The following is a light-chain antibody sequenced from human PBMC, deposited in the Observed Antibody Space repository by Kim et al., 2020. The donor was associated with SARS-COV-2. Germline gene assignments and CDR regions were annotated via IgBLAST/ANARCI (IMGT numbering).Light chain of an antibody. V-gene: IGLV6-57*03. CDR2: ENN. CDR3: QSYDLTTQRV. CDR1: GGGIGSYD. Sequence: VASAGTRGGGGIGSYDVRGYLQRPGSAPTTVICENNQRPSGVPDRFSGSIDRSSNSASLTISGLKTEDEADYYCQSYDLTTQRVFGGGTQLTVL. J-gene: IGLJ2*01.